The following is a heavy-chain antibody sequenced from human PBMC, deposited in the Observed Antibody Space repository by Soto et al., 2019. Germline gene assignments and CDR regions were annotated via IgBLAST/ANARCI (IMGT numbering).Heavy chain of an antibody. CDR2: IYYRGST. D-gene: IGHD3-10*01. Sequence: QVQLQESGPGLVKPSETLSLTCTVSGGSVSSGSYYWSWIRQPPGKGLEWIGYIYYRGSTNDNPSHKSRVTISVDTSKNQFSLKMSSVTAADTAVYYCARGYYGSGSYYNVDWFDPWGQGTLVTVSP. CDR3: ARGYYGSGSYYNVDWFDP. J-gene: IGHJ5*02. V-gene: IGHV4-61*01. CDR1: GGSVSSGSYY.